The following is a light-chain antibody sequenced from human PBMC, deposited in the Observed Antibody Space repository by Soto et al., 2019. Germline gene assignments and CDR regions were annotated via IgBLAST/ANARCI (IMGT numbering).Light chain of an antibody. CDR2: KAS. Sequence: DIQLTQSPSTLSASVGDRVTITCRASQSISTWLAWDQQQPGQAPKLLIYKASSLEGGVPSRFSGSGSGTEFNITISSLQPDDFATYYCQQYQTYPLTVGGGTTVEIK. CDR3: QQYQTYPLT. CDR1: QSISTW. J-gene: IGKJ4*01. V-gene: IGKV1-5*03.